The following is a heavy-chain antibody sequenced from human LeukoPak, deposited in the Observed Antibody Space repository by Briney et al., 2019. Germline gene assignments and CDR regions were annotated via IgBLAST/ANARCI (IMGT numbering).Heavy chain of an antibody. CDR2: IIPSGGST. J-gene: IGHJ6*02. V-gene: IGHV1-46*01. Sequence: ASVKVSCKASGYPFINYYIHWVRQAPGQGLEWMGIIIPSGGSTTYAQKFLGRVTITRDTSTSTVDMDLSSLRSDDTAVYYCAREAYGSGRRLGLDVWGQGTTVTVSS. CDR3: AREAYGSGRRLGLDV. D-gene: IGHD3-10*01. CDR1: GYPFINYY.